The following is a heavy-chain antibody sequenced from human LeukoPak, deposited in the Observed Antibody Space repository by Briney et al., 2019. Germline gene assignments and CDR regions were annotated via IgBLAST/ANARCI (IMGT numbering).Heavy chain of an antibody. CDR1: GFTFNNYW. V-gene: IGHV3-7*01. Sequence: GGSLRLSCAASGFTFNNYWMSWVRQVPGKGLQWVANIKQDGSAKFYVDSVKGRFTISRDNTKNSLYLRMNSLRVEDTAVYYCARAAYYDILTGPFDYWGQGTLVTVSS. CDR2: IKQDGSAK. D-gene: IGHD3-9*01. J-gene: IGHJ4*02. CDR3: ARAAYYDILTGPFDY.